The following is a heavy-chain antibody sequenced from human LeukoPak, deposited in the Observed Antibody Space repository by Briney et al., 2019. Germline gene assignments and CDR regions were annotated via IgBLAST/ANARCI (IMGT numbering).Heavy chain of an antibody. V-gene: IGHV3-23*01. Sequence: GGSLRLSCAASGFTFSTYAVNWVRQAPGKGLEWVSPISGSGDSTYYADSVKGGFTISRENSKETLYLQMSRVRDDDTAVYYCARDRGRYYDSRGFYWGYYFDSWGQGILVTVST. D-gene: IGHD3-22*01. CDR3: ARDRGRYYDSRGFYWGYYFDS. J-gene: IGHJ4*02. CDR1: GFTFSTYA. CDR2: ISGSGDST.